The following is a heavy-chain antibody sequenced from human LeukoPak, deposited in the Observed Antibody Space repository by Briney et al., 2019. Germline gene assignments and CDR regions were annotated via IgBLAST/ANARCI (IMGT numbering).Heavy chain of an antibody. V-gene: IGHV1-8*01. D-gene: IGHD6-13*01. CDR3: ALPAAAGGYFQH. CDR1: GYTFTSYD. J-gene: IGHJ1*01. CDR2: MNPNSGNT. Sequence: GASVKVSCKASGYTFTSYDINWVRQATGQGLEWMGWMNPNSGNTGYAQKFQGRVTMTRDTSISTAYMELSRLRSDDTAVYYCALPAAAGGYFQHWGQGTLVTVSS.